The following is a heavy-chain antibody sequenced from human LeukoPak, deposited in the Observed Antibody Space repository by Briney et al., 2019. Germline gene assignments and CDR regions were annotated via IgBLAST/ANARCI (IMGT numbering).Heavy chain of an antibody. CDR3: ARGRLYCTNGVCYIRGTYFDY. Sequence: KSSETLSLTCAVYGGSFSGYYWSWIRQPPGKGLEWIGEINHSGSTNYNPSLKSPVTISVDTSKNQFPLKLSSVTAADTAVYYCARGRLYCTNGVCYIRGTYFDYWGQGTLVTVSS. CDR1: GGSFSGYY. CDR2: INHSGST. J-gene: IGHJ4*02. V-gene: IGHV4-34*01. D-gene: IGHD2-8*01.